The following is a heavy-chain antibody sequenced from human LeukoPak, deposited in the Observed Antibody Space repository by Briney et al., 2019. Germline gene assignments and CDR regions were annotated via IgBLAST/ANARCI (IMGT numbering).Heavy chain of an antibody. D-gene: IGHD5-24*01. J-gene: IGHJ4*02. CDR1: GYTFKNYD. CDR2: MNPNSGNT. CDR3: ARATPGGLHGYSFDY. Sequence: ASVKVSCKASGYTFKNYDINWVRQATGQGLDWMGWMNPNSGNTGFAQKFQDRVSMTRDTSINTAYMELTSLRSGDTAGYYCARATPGGLHGYSFDYWGQGTVVTVYS. V-gene: IGHV1-8*02.